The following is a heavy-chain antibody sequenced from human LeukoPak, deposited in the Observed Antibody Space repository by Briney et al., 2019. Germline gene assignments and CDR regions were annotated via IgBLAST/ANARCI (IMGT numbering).Heavy chain of an antibody. CDR3: ARDRGGLRLGELSSYFDY. CDR1: GRTLSSPT. D-gene: IGHD3-16*02. Sequence: TSETLSCKSSGRTLSSPTLSPLQQASGQTLTPLGRTIPLLGMANCAQKFQGRVTSTADKSTRTAYMELSSLRSEDTAVYYCARDRGGLRLGELSSYFDYWGQGTLVTVSS. J-gene: IGHJ4*02. V-gene: IGHV1-69*04. CDR2: TIPLLGMA.